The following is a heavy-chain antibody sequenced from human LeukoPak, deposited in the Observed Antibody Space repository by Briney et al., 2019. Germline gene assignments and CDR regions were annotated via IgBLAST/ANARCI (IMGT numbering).Heavy chain of an antibody. V-gene: IGHV4-59*01. CDR3: ARQSNTMVRGMWYYYYMDV. J-gene: IGHJ6*03. Sequence: PSETLSLTCTVSGGSISSYYWSWIRQPPGKGLEWIGYIYYSGSTNYNPSLKSRVTISVDTSKNQFPLKLSSVTAADTAVYYCARQSNTMVRGMWYYYYMDVWGKGTTVTISS. CDR2: IYYSGST. CDR1: GGSISSYY. D-gene: IGHD3-10*01.